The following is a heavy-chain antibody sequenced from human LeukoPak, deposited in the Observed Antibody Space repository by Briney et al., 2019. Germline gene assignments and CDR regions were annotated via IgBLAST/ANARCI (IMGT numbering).Heavy chain of an antibody. Sequence: GGSLRLSCAASGFTVSSYYMTWVRQAPGKGLEWVGRMKSNSDGGTTDYAAPVKGRFTISKDDSKNMLYLQMNSLKTEDAAVYYCTTDWTGYWGQGTLVTVSS. CDR3: TTDWTGY. V-gene: IGHV3-15*01. CDR1: GFTVSSYY. D-gene: IGHD3/OR15-3a*01. CDR2: MKSNSDGGTT. J-gene: IGHJ4*02.